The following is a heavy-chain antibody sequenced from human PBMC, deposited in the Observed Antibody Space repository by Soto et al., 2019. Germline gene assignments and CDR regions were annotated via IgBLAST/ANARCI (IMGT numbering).Heavy chain of an antibody. CDR1: GGSISSGGYY. V-gene: IGHV4-31*03. CDR2: IYYGGST. J-gene: IGHJ4*02. D-gene: IGHD2-2*01. CDR3: ARRRSSTSPYAIGY. Sequence: QVQLQESGPGLVKPSQTLSLTCTVSGGSISSGGYYWGWIRQHPGKGLEWIGYIYYGGSTYYNPFLKRRVTISADTSKNEFALRLSSVTAADTAMYYCARRRSSTSPYAIGYWGQGTLVTVSS.